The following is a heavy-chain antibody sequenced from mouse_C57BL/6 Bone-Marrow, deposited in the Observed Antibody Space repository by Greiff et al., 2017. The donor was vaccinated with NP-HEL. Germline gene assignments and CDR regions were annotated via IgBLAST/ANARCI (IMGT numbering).Heavy chain of an antibody. J-gene: IGHJ4*01. CDR1: GFPFSDYY. D-gene: IGHD1-1*01. V-gene: IGHV5-12*01. CDR3: ARHSDYGSSYEDYYAMDY. Sequence: VQVVASGGGLVQPGGSLKLSCAASGFPFSDYYMYLVRPTPVKRLEWVAYISNGGGSTYYPDTVKGRFTISRDNAKNTLYLQMSRLKSEDTAMYYCARHSDYGSSYEDYYAMDYWGQGTSVTVSS. CDR2: ISNGGGST.